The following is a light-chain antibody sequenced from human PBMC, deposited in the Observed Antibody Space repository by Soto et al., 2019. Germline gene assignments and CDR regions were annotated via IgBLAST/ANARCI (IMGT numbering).Light chain of an antibody. CDR3: LQNHNYPRT. CDR2: GAS. Sequence: AIQMTQSPSSLSASVGDRVTITCRASQDISDDVGWYQQTPGKAPKLLISGASRLQSGVPSRFSGSGSGAAFTLPITRLRAEDSGTYYCLQNHNYPRTFGQGTKVEI. J-gene: IGKJ1*01. V-gene: IGKV1-6*01. CDR1: QDISDD.